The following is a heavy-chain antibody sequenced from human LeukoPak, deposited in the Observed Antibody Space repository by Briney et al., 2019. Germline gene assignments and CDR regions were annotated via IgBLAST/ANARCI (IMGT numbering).Heavy chain of an antibody. CDR1: GGSISSSSYY. CDR2: IYYSGST. D-gene: IGHD3-10*01. Sequence: SETLSLTCTVSGGSISSSSYYWGWIRQPPGKGLEWIGSIYYSGSTYYNPSLKSRVTISVDTSKNQFSLKLSSVTAADTAVYYCARRERITMVRGVIGGDAFDIWGQGTMVTVSS. CDR3: ARRERITMVRGVIGGDAFDI. J-gene: IGHJ3*02. V-gene: IGHV4-39*07.